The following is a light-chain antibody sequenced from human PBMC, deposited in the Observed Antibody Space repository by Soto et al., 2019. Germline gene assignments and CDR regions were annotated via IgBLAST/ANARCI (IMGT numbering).Light chain of an antibody. J-gene: IGKJ4*01. V-gene: IGKV3-15*01. CDR3: LHYNNWPLT. CDR1: QSVNSN. CDR2: GAS. Sequence: EIVMTQSPATLSVSPGERVTLSCRASQSVNSNLAWYQQKPGQAPRLLIFGASTRATGIPARFSGSGSGTEFTLTISSLQSEDFAVFYCLHYNNWPLTFAGGTKVEIK.